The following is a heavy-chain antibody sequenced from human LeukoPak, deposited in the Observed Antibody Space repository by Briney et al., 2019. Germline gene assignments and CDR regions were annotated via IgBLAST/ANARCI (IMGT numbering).Heavy chain of an antibody. CDR3: ASYVCRTTVTQYSCDY. V-gene: IGHV4-59*01. CDR1: GVSISGYY. J-gene: IGHJ4*02. CDR2: IYYSGST. Sequence: SETLSLTCTVSGVSISGYYWSCIRQPPGKGLEWIGYIYYSGSTNYNPSLKSRVTVSIDTSRNQFSLRLGSVTAADTAVYYCASYVCRTTVTQYSCDYWGQGTLVTVSS. D-gene: IGHD4-17*01.